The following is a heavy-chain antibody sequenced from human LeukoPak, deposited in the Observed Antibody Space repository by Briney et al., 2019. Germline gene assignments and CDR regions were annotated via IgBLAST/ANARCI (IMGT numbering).Heavy chain of an antibody. V-gene: IGHV3-30-3*01. D-gene: IGHD2-15*01. Sequence: GGSLRLSCAASGFTFSSYAMHWVRQAPGKGLEWVAVISYDGSNKYYADSVKGRFTISRDNSKNTLYLQMNSLRAEDTAVYYCARDLYCSGGSCYESGYWGQGTLVTVSS. CDR1: GFTFSSYA. CDR3: ARDLYCSGGSCYESGY. CDR2: ISYDGSNK. J-gene: IGHJ4*02.